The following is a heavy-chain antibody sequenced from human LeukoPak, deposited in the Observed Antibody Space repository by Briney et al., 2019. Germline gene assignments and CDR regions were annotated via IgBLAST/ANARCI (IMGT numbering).Heavy chain of an antibody. CDR1: GYTFTSYY. V-gene: IGHV1-2*02. CDR2: INPNSGGT. D-gene: IGHD4-11*01. J-gene: IGHJ6*03. Sequence: ASVKVSCKASGYTFTSYYMHWVRQAPGQGLEWMGWINPNSGGTNYAQKFQGRVTMTRDTSISTAYMELSRLRSDDTAVYYCARVRVTNYYYMDVWGKGTTVTVSS. CDR3: ARVRVTNYYYMDV.